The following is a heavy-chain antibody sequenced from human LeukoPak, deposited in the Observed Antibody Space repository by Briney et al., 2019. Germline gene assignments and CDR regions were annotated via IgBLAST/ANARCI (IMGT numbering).Heavy chain of an antibody. Sequence: GSLRLSCAASGFTFSSYAMHWVRQAPGKGLEYVSAISSNGGSTYYANSVKGRFTISRDNSKNTLYLQMGSLRAEDTAVYYCARTSGSYSGVYYYYYMDVWGKGTTVTVSS. V-gene: IGHV3-64*01. CDR3: ARTSGSYSGVYYYYYMDV. CDR1: GFTFSSYA. D-gene: IGHD1-26*01. CDR2: ISSNGGST. J-gene: IGHJ6*03.